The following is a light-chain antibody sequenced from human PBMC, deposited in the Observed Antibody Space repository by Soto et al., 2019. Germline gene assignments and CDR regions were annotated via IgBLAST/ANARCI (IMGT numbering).Light chain of an antibody. CDR1: QSVSSSY. J-gene: IGKJ2*01. Sequence: EIVLAQSQGTVYLTPGERATLSCRASQSVSSSYLAWYQQKPGQAPRLLIYGASSRATGIPDRFSGSGSGTDFTLTVSRLEPEDFAVYYCQQYGSSPTTFGQGTKLEIK. V-gene: IGKV3-20*01. CDR2: GAS. CDR3: QQYGSSPTT.